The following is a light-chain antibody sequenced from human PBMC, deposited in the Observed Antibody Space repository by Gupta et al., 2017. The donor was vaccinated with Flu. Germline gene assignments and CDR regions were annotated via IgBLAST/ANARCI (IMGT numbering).Light chain of an antibody. V-gene: IGKV1-33*01. CDR3: QQYDDSPPWT. CDR2: DAS. J-gene: IGKJ1*01. CDR1: QDISNY. Sequence: DIQMTQSPSSLSASVGDRVTITCQASQDISNYLNWYQQKPGKAPKLLIYDASNLETGVPSRFSGSRSGTDFTFTISSRQPEDISAYYCQQYDDSPPWTFGQGTKVEIK.